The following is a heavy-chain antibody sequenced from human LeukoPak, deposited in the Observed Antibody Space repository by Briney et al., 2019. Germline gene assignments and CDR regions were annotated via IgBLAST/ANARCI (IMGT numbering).Heavy chain of an antibody. CDR2: IDPSDSYT. Sequence: GESLKISCRGSGYSFTSYWISWVRQMPGEDVEWMGRIDPSDSYTNYSPSFQGHVTISADKSISTAYLQWSSLKASDTAMYYCARKDIAVAGDAFDIWGQGAMVTVSS. CDR1: GYSFTSYW. D-gene: IGHD6-19*01. J-gene: IGHJ3*02. CDR3: ARKDIAVAGDAFDI. V-gene: IGHV5-10-1*01.